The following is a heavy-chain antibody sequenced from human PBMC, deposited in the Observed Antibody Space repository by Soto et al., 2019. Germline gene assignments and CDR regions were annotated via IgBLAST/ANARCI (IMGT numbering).Heavy chain of an antibody. Sequence: SETLSLTCTVSGGSISSGDYSWSWVRQSPGKGLEWIGHIYNSGITYYNPSLKSRVVISIDTSRNQFSLRLNSLTAADRAVYFCARGVTVFGLVSRFWFDPWGQGTVVTVPQ. V-gene: IGHV4-30-4*01. CDR2: IYNSGIT. D-gene: IGHD3-3*01. J-gene: IGHJ5*02. CDR3: ARGVTVFGLVSRFWFDP. CDR1: GGSISSGDYS.